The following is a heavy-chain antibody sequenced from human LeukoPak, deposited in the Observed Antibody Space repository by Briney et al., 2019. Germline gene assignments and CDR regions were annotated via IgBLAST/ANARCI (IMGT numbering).Heavy chain of an antibody. Sequence: GGSLRLSCAASGFTYSSYAMHWVRQAPGKGQEWVAVISYDGSNKYYADSVKGRFTISRDNSKNTLYLQMNSLRAEDTAVYYCAREGGAVAHGFDYWGQGTLVTVSS. V-gene: IGHV3-30-3*01. CDR3: AREGGAVAHGFDY. D-gene: IGHD6-19*01. J-gene: IGHJ4*02. CDR1: GFTYSSYA. CDR2: ISYDGSNK.